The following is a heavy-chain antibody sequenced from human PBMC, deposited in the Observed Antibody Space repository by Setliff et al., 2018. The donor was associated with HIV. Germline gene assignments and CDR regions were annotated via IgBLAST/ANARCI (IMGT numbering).Heavy chain of an antibody. CDR3: ASARFLEWLSSYYFDY. V-gene: IGHV4-39*01. Sequence: SETLSLTCTVSGGSISSSSYYWGWVRQPPGKGLEWIGSVYYSGTTYYNPSLTSRVTISVDTSKNQFSLKLTSVTAADTALYYCASARFLEWLSSYYFDYWGQGTPVTV. CDR2: VYYSGTT. D-gene: IGHD3-3*01. J-gene: IGHJ4*02. CDR1: GGSISSSSYY.